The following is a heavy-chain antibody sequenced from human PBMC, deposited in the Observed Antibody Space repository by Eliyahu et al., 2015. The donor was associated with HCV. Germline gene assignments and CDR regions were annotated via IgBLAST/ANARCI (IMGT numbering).Heavy chain of an antibody. D-gene: IGHD3-3*01. Sequence: QLQLQESGPGLVKPSETLSLTCTVSGGSISSSSYYWGWIRQPPGKGLEWIGSIYYSGSTYYNPSLKSRVTISVDTSKNQFSLKLSSVTAADTAVYYCARHGQNYDFWSGYYTAYYFDYWGQGTLVTVSS. J-gene: IGHJ4*02. CDR3: ARHGQNYDFWSGYYTAYYFDY. CDR1: GGSISSSSYY. V-gene: IGHV4-39*01. CDR2: IYYSGST.